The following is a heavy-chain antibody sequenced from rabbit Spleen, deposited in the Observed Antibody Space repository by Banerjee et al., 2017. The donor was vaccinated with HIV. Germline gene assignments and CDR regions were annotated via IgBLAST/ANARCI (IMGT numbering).Heavy chain of an antibody. D-gene: IGHD8-1*01. CDR2: IYTGDRST. V-gene: IGHV1S45*01. CDR3: ARDSGSSFSSYGMDL. CDR1: GFTISSSYW. Sequence: EESGGGLVKPEGSLTLTCKASGFTISSSYWICWVRQAPGKGLKLIACIYTGDRSTYYASWAKGRFTISKTSSTTVTLQMTSLTAADTATYFCARDSGSSFSSYGMDLWGPGTLVTVS. J-gene: IGHJ6*01.